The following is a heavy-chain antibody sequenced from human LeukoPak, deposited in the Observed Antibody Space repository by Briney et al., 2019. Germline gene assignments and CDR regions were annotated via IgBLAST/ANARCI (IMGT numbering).Heavy chain of an antibody. CDR2: INHSGST. CDR3: ATSYSSGWYAGYYYYMDV. CDR1: GGSFSGYY. J-gene: IGHJ6*03. V-gene: IGHV4-34*01. Sequence: SETLSLTCAVYGGSFSGYYWSWIRQPPGKGLEWIGEINHSGSTNYNPSLKSRVTISVDTSENQFSLKLSSVTAADTAVYYCATSYSSGWYAGYYYYMDVWGKGTTVTVSS. D-gene: IGHD6-19*01.